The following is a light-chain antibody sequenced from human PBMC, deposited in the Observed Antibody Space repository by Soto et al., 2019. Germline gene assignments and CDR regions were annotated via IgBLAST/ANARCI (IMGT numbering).Light chain of an antibody. V-gene: IGKV3-11*02. CDR2: DAS. J-gene: IGKJ2*01. CDR1: RSVSSY. CDR3: QQRGHLPPYT. Sequence: EIVLTQPPATLPFSPEQRATLSSSASRSVSSYLAGYQQKPGQAPRLLIYDASNRSTGIPARFSGSGSGRDFTLTISSLEPEDFAVYYCQQRGHLPPYTFGQGTKLEIK.